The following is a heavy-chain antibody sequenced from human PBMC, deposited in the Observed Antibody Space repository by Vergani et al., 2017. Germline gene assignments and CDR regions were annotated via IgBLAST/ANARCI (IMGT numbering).Heavy chain of an antibody. V-gene: IGHV3-33*01. CDR2: IWYDGSNK. CDR3: AGWGNEKRLDS. Sequence: QVQLVESEGGVVQPGRSLTLSCVASGFTFSSHGMHWVRQAPGKGLEWVAVIWYDGSNKYYGDSVKGRFTISRDNSKNTLYLQMNSLRVEDTALYYCAGWGNEKRLDSWGQGTLVTVSS. J-gene: IGHJ5*01. D-gene: IGHD1-1*01. CDR1: GFTFSSHG.